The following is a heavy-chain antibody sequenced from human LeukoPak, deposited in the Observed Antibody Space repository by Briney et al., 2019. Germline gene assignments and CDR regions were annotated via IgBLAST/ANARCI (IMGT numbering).Heavy chain of an antibody. CDR3: ARHKRDGYNLIDY. Sequence: GEPLKISCKGSGYSFTSYWIGCVRQMPGKGLEWMGIIYPGDSDTRYSPSFQGQVTISADKSISTAYLQWSSLKASDTAMYYCARHKRDGYNLIDYWGQGTLVTVSS. V-gene: IGHV5-51*01. J-gene: IGHJ4*02. CDR1: GYSFTSYW. D-gene: IGHD5-24*01. CDR2: IYPGDSDT.